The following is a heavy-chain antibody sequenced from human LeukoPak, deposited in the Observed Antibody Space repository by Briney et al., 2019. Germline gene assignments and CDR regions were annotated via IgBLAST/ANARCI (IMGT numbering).Heavy chain of an antibody. J-gene: IGHJ4*02. CDR3: ARDLDNIAAAAEGSFHY. CDR2: ISSSSSYI. D-gene: IGHD6-13*01. CDR1: GFTFSSYS. V-gene: IGHV3-21*01. Sequence: GGSLRLSCAASGFTFSSYSMNWVRQAPGKGLEWVSSISSSSSYIYYADSVKGRFTISRDNAKNSLYLQMNSLRAEDTAVYYCARDLDNIAAAAEGSFHYWGQGTLVTVSS.